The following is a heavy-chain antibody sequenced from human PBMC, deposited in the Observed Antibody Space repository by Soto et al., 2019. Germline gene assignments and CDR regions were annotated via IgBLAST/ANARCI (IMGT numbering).Heavy chain of an antibody. CDR2: VTHSGTA. Sequence: PSETLSLTCAVSGGSIDSGAFSLSWIRQPPGKGLEWIGYVTHSGTAYSIPSLNGRLTLSVDSSQTQFSLKLTSVTAADSAFYYCARSYPNTIFGVVPSRGLDVWGQGTTVTVSS. CDR3: ARSYPNTIFGVVPSRGLDV. J-gene: IGHJ6*02. D-gene: IGHD3-3*01. V-gene: IGHV4-30-2*01. CDR1: GGSIDSGAFS.